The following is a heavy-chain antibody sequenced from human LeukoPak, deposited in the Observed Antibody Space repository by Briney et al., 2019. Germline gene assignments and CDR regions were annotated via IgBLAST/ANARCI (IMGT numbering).Heavy chain of an antibody. CDR1: GFTFSSYW. CDR2: INSDGSST. Sequence: GGSLRLSWAASGFTFSSYWMHWVRHAPGKGLVWVSRINSDGSSTSYADSVKGRFTISRDNAKNTLYLQMNSLRAEDTAVYYCARGIAAAGPVDYWGQGTLVTVSS. CDR3: ARGIAAAGPVDY. V-gene: IGHV3-74*01. D-gene: IGHD6-13*01. J-gene: IGHJ4*02.